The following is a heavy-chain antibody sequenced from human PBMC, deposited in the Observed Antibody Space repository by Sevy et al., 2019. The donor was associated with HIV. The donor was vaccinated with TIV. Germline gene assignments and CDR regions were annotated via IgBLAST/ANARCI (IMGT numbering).Heavy chain of an antibody. CDR2: MTGNGGST. V-gene: IGHV3-23*01. CDR3: AKDLAYESSGYHDY. D-gene: IGHD3-22*01. CDR1: GFTFRSYA. J-gene: IGHJ4*02. Sequence: GGSLRLSCSASGFTFRSYAMNWVRQAPGQGLERVSAMTGNGGSTYYDDPVKDRFTSSRDNSKSTLYLQMNSRRADDTVLYYCAKDLAYESSGYHDYWGQGTLVTVSS.